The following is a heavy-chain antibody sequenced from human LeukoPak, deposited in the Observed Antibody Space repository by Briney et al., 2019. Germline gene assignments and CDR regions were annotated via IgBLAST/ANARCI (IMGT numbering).Heavy chain of an antibody. J-gene: IGHJ1*01. CDR1: SGSISSYY. V-gene: IGHV4-59*01. Sequence: SETLSLTCTVSSGSISSYYWSWIRQPPGKGLEWIGYIYYSGSTNYNPSLKSRVTISVDTSKNQFSLKLSSVTAADTAVYYCARDGGWTGAEYFQHWGQGTLVTVSS. CDR2: IYYSGST. D-gene: IGHD6-19*01. CDR3: ARDGGWTGAEYFQH.